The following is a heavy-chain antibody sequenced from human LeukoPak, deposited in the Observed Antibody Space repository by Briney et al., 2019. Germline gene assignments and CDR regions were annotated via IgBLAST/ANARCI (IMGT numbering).Heavy chain of an antibody. Sequence: SVKVSCKASGYTFTGYYMHWVRQAPGQGLEWMGRIIPILGIANYAQKFQGRVTITADKSTSTAYMELSSLRSEDTAVYYCASGFYYDMSYYFDYWGQGTLVTVSS. D-gene: IGHD3-22*01. J-gene: IGHJ4*02. V-gene: IGHV1-69*02. CDR1: GYTFTGYY. CDR3: ASGFYYDMSYYFDY. CDR2: IIPILGIA.